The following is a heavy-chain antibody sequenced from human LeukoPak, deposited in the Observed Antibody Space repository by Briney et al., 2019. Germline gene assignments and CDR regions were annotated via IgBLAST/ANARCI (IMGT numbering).Heavy chain of an antibody. D-gene: IGHD6-6*01. V-gene: IGHV1-46*01. Sequence: ASVKVSCKASGYTFTSYYMHWVRQAPGQGLEWMGIINPRARSTSYAQKFQGRVTMTRDMSTSRVYMELSSLRSEDTAVYYCARDRVLVSYSSIAADRLNWFNPWGQGTLVTVSS. CDR2: INPRARST. J-gene: IGHJ5*02. CDR1: GYTFTSYY. CDR3: ARDRVLVSYSSIAADRLNWFNP.